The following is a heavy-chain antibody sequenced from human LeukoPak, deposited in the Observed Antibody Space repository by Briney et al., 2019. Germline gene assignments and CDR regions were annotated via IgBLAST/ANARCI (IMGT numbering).Heavy chain of an antibody. CDR2: IIPIFGTA. CDR3: ASREGYFWSGYSLIWFDP. CDR1: GGTFSSYA. J-gene: IGHJ5*02. D-gene: IGHD3-3*01. V-gene: IGHV1-69*05. Sequence: SVKVSCSASGGTFSSYAISWVGQAPGQGLEWMGGIIPIFGTANYAQKFQGRVTITTDESTSTAYMELSSLRSEDTAVYYCASREGYFWSGYSLIWFDPWGQGTLVTVSS.